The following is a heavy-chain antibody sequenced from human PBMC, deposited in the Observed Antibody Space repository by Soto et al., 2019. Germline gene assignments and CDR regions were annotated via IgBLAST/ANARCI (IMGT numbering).Heavy chain of an antibody. Sequence: GASVKVSCKASGYTFTSYYMHWVRQAPGQGLEWKGIINPSGGSTSYAQKFQGRVTMTRDTSTSTVYMELYSLRAEDTAVYYCARFYYDSSGYLPSPYYYYYGMDVWGQGTTVTVSS. CDR3: ARFYYDSSGYLPSPYYYYYGMDV. D-gene: IGHD3-22*01. CDR2: INPSGGST. V-gene: IGHV1-46*01. J-gene: IGHJ6*02. CDR1: GYTFTSYY.